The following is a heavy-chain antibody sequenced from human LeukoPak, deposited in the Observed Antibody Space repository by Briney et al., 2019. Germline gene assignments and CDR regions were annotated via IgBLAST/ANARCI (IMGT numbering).Heavy chain of an antibody. J-gene: IGHJ4*02. Sequence: GASVKVSCKASGYTFTGYYMHWVRQAPGQGLEWMGWINPNSGGTNYAQKFQGRVTMTRDTSISTAYMELSRLRSDDTAVYYCARDRVAAAGTTPTYWGQGTLVTVSS. D-gene: IGHD6-13*01. CDR2: INPNSGGT. CDR1: GYTFTGYY. V-gene: IGHV1-2*02. CDR3: ARDRVAAAGTTPTY.